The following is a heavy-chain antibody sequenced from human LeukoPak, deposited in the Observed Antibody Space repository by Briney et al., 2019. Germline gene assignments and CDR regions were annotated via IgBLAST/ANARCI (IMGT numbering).Heavy chain of an antibody. Sequence: PGRSLRLSCETSGFTLSSYVMNWVRQAPGKGLEWVSAITGSGDAIYYADSVKGRFTISRDNSNNAVYLQLNSLRAEDTAVYYCAKDHGVASGDYDYWGPGTLVTVSS. J-gene: IGHJ4*01. V-gene: IGHV3-23*01. CDR2: ITGSGDAI. CDR3: AKDHGVASGDYDY. D-gene: IGHD3-3*01. CDR1: GFTLSSYV.